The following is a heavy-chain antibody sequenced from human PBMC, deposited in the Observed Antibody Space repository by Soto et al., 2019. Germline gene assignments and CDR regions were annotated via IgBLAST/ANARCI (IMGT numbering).Heavy chain of an antibody. V-gene: IGHV1-46*01. CDR1: GCTFTSYY. CDR3: ARDSVTTHYYYYYGMDV. Sequence: ASVKVFCKASGCTFTSYYMRWVRQAPGQGLEWMGIINPSGGSTSYAQKFQGRVTMTRDTSTSTVYMELSSLRSEDTAVYYCARDSVTTHYYYYYGMDVWGQGTTVTVSS. CDR2: INPSGGST. J-gene: IGHJ6*02. D-gene: IGHD4-4*01.